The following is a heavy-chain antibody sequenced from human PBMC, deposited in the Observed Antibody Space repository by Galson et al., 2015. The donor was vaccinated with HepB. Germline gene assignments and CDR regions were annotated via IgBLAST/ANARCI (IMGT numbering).Heavy chain of an antibody. CDR2: IYWDDAK. CDR3: VHSRGGAYYDTSGYYTFDY. V-gene: IGHV2-5*02. Sequence: PALVKPTQTLTLTCTFSGFSLNTGGVGVGWIRQPPGKAPEWLALIYWDDAKRYSPSLKNRLTITKDTSKNRVVLTLTNMHPVDTATYYCVHSRGGAYYDTSGYYTFDYWGQGTLVTVSS. D-gene: IGHD3-22*01. J-gene: IGHJ4*02. CDR1: GFSLNTGGVG.